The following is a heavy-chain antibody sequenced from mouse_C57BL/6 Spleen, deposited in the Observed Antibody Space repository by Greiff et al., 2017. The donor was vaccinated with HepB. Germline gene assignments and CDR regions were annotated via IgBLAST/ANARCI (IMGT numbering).Heavy chain of an antibody. CDR3: ARWGHYYGSSYRYFDV. CDR1: GYTFTSYW. J-gene: IGHJ1*03. CDR2: IDPSDSYT. Sequence: QVQLQQSGAELVMPGASVKLSCKASGYTFTSYWMHWVKQRPGQGLEWIGEIDPSDSYTNYNQKFKGKSTLTVDKSSSTAYMQLSSLTSEDSAVYYCARWGHYYGSSYRYFDVWGTGTTVTVSS. D-gene: IGHD1-1*01. V-gene: IGHV1-69*01.